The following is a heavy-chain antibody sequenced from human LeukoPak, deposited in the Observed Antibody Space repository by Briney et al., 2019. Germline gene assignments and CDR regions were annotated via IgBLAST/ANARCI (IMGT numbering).Heavy chain of an antibody. Sequence: GGSLRLSCAASGFIFSTYGMSWVRQAPGKGLEWVSAVGSDGINTAYADSVKGRFTISRDNSKNTLYLQLSSLRAEDTAMYYCAKGLAAGSQYFDYWGQGTLVTVSS. CDR2: VGSDGINT. V-gene: IGHV3-23*01. CDR1: GFIFSTYG. D-gene: IGHD6-25*01. J-gene: IGHJ4*02. CDR3: AKGLAAGSQYFDY.